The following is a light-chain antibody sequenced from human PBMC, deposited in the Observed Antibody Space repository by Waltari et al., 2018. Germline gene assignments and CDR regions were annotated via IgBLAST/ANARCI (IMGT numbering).Light chain of an antibody. V-gene: IGLV2-8*01. Sequence: QSALTQPPAASGSPGQSVTISCTGTGSDVGKYDYFSWYQQPPGKAPKLMIYELSKRPSGVPDRFSGSKSGNTASLTVSGLQAEDEADYYCSSYAGSHYWVFGGGTKLTVL. CDR1: GSDVGKYDY. J-gene: IGLJ3*02. CDR2: ELS. CDR3: SSYAGSHYWV.